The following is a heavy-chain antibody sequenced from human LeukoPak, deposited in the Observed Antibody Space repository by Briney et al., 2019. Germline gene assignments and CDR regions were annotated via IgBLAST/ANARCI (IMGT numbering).Heavy chain of an antibody. J-gene: IGHJ5*02. D-gene: IGHD3-10*01. Sequence: GASVNVSCKASGYTFTSYGISWVRQAPGQGLEWMGGLTQFFRRTNYTQKFQGRLTITTDESSSTAYMELSDLRSDDTAVYYCATSESGRSWDWFAPWGQGTLVTVSS. CDR3: ATSESGRSWDWFAP. CDR2: LTQFFRRT. CDR1: GYTFTSYG. V-gene: IGHV1-69*05.